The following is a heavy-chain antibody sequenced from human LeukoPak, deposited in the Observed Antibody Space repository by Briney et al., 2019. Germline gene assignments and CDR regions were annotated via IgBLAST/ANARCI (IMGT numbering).Heavy chain of an antibody. D-gene: IGHD2-21*01. CDR2: ISYDGSNK. Sequence: GGSLRLSCAASGFTFSSYAMHWVRQAPGKGLEWVAVISYDGSNKYYADSVKGRCTISRDNSKNTLYLQMNSLRAEDTAVYYCARDDSYNYFDYWGQGTLVTVSS. V-gene: IGHV3-30*04. CDR3: ARDDSYNYFDY. CDR1: GFTFSSYA. J-gene: IGHJ4*02.